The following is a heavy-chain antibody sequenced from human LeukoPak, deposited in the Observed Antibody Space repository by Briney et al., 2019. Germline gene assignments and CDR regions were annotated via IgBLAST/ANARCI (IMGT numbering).Heavy chain of an antibody. J-gene: IGHJ4*02. CDR2: IWYDGSKE. V-gene: IGHV3-33*01. D-gene: IGHD1-26*01. Sequence: GGSLRLSCAASGFTLSSHGMHWVRQAPGKGLEWVALIWYDGSKENYTDSVKGRFTISRDMSKNTLNLQMNSLRVEDTAVFYCARDLSFGSLDFRGQGTLVTVSS. CDR3: ARDLSFGSLDF. CDR1: GFTLSSHG.